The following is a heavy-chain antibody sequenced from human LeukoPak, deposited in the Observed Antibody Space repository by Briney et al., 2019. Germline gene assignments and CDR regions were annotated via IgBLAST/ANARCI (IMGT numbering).Heavy chain of an antibody. CDR3: AKDNYYYDSSGPRGDY. D-gene: IGHD3-22*01. Sequence: GGSLRLSCAASGFTFSSYGMNWVRQSPGKGLEWVAVMLHDGSNKYYADSVKGRFTISRDNSKNTLYLQMNSLRAEDTAVYYCAKDNYYYDSSGPRGDYWGQGTLVTVSS. CDR2: MLHDGSNK. V-gene: IGHV3-30*18. J-gene: IGHJ4*02. CDR1: GFTFSSYG.